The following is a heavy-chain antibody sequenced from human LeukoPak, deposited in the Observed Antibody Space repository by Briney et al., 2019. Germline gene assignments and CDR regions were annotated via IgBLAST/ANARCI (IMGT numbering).Heavy chain of an antibody. Sequence: ASVKVSCKASGYTFTGYYMHWVRQAPGQGLEWMGWINPNSGGTNYAQKFQGRVTMTRDPPISTASMELSTLRSDDTAVYYCASGHHYYGSGDYWGQGTLVTVSS. CDR3: ASGHHYYGSGDY. D-gene: IGHD3-10*01. V-gene: IGHV1-2*02. CDR1: GYTFTGYY. J-gene: IGHJ4*02. CDR2: INPNSGGT.